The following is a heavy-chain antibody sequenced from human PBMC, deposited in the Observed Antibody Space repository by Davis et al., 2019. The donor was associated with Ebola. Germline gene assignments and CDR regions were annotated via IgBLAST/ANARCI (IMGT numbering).Heavy chain of an antibody. CDR3: AKDIRDTAMFDY. J-gene: IGHJ4*02. CDR1: GFMFSSYA. Sequence: PGGSLRLSCSVSGFMFSSYAMHWVRQAPGKGLEWVAVISYDGSNKYYADSVKGRFTISRDNSKNTLYLQMNSLRAEDTALYYCAKDIRDTAMFDYWGQGTLVTVSS. CDR2: ISYDGSNK. D-gene: IGHD5-18*01. V-gene: IGHV3-30*04.